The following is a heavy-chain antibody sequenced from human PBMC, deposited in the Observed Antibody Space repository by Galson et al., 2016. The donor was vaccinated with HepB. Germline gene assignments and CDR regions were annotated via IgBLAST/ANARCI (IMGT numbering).Heavy chain of an antibody. J-gene: IGHJ5*02. V-gene: IGHV4-4*02. CDR1: GASISDSNW. Sequence: ETLSLTCDVSGASISDSNWWTWVRQVPGKGLEWIGEIYHTGTSNNNPFLNSRFTLSVDKSRNQFSLNVTSATAADTAVYYCARAAIIPGARMVFDPWGQGTLVTVSS. CDR2: IYHTGTS. D-gene: IGHD2-2*01. CDR3: ARAAIIPGARMVFDP.